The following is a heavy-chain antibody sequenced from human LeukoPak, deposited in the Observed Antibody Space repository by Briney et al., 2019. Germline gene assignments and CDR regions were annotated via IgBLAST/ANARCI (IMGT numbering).Heavy chain of an antibody. J-gene: IGHJ4*02. V-gene: IGHV4-34*01. CDR1: GGSFSGYY. CDR2: INHSGST. D-gene: IGHD6-13*01. CDR3: ARGRAAAAY. Sequence: SETLSLTCAVYGGSFSGYYWSWIRQPPGKGLEWIGEINHSGSTNYNPSLKSRVTISVDTSKNQFSLKLSSATAADTAVYCCARGRAAAAYWGQGTLVTVSS.